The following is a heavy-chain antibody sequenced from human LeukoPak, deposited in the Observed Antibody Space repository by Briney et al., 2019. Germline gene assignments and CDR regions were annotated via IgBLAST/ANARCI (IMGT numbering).Heavy chain of an antibody. J-gene: IGHJ6*02. V-gene: IGHV5-51*01. CDR3: ARPGEYSGSSQGSYYYYGMDV. CDR1: GYSFTSYW. Sequence: PGESLKISCKGSGYSFTSYWIGWVRQMPGKGLEWMGIIYPGDSDTRYSPSFQGQVTISADKSISTAYLQWSSLKASDTAMYYCARPGEYSGSSQGSYYYYGMDVWGQGTTVTVSS. D-gene: IGHD6-6*01. CDR2: IYPGDSDT.